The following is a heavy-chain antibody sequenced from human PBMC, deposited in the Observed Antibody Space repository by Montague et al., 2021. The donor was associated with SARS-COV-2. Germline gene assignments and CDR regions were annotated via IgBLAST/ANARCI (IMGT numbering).Heavy chain of an antibody. CDR1: GASFSAYY. D-gene: IGHD3-3*01. V-gene: IGHV4-34*01. CDR2: ISHSGST. CDR3: ARGRRTEWVLDRRAFEI. Sequence: SETLSLTCAVYGASFSAYYWSWIRQPPGKGLEWIAEISHSGSTNYNPSLKGRVTISADTSKSQFSLNLSSVTAADTAVYYCARGRRTEWVLDRRAFEIWGQGTMVTVSS. J-gene: IGHJ3*02.